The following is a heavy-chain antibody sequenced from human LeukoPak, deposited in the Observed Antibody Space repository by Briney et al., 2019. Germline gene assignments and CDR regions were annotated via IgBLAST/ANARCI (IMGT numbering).Heavy chain of an antibody. CDR2: TSGDGITT. V-gene: IGHV3-43*02. D-gene: IGHD5/OR15-5a*01. J-gene: IGHJ4*02. CDR3: ARDHVYGGANY. CDR1: GFTFHNYA. Sequence: QPGGSLRLSCAASGFTFHNYAIHWVRQAPGKGLEWVSLTSGDGITTYFADSVKGRFTISRDNSKSSLFLQMNGLRTEDTALYYCARDHVYGGANYWGQGTLVTVSS.